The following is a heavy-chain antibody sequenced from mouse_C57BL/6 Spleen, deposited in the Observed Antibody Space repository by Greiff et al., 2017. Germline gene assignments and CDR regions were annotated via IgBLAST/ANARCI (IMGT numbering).Heavy chain of an antibody. CDR2: IYPGDGDT. Sequence: QVQLQQSGPELVKPGASVKISCKASGYAFSSSWMNWVKQRPGKRLEWIGRIYPGDGDTNYNGKFTGKATLTADKSSNTAYMQLSSLTSEDSAVYFSARAFYGCSYYYWGQGTTLTVSS. CDR1: GYAFSSSW. J-gene: IGHJ2*01. V-gene: IGHV1-82*01. CDR3: ARAFYGCSYYY. D-gene: IGHD1-1*01.